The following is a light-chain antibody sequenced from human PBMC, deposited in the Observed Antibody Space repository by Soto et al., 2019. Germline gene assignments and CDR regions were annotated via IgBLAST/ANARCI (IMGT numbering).Light chain of an antibody. CDR2: DAS. J-gene: IGKJ1*01. Sequence: IQMTQSPSSVSASISDRVTITCRASQGIHTALAWYQQKPGKAPKLLIYDASSLESGVPQRFSGSGSGTEFTLTISSLQTDDFSTYYCQQYHSYWTFGQGTKVDIK. V-gene: IGKV1-13*02. CDR1: QGIHTA. CDR3: QQYHSYWT.